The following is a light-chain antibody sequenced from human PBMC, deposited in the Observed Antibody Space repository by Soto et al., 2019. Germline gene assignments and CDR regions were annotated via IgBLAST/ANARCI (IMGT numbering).Light chain of an antibody. Sequence: QLVLTQPPSVSGAPGQRVTISCTGSSSNIGAGYDVQWYRQLPGAAPKLLIYANINRPSGVPDRFSGSKSGTSASLAITGLQAEDEADYYCQSYDSSLSGSVFGGGTKLTVL. CDR2: ANI. V-gene: IGLV1-40*01. J-gene: IGLJ2*01. CDR3: QSYDSSLSGSV. CDR1: SSNIGAGYD.